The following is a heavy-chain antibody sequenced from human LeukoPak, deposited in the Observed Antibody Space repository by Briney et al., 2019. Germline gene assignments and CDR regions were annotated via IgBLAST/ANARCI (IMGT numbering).Heavy chain of an antibody. CDR2: IYYTGST. J-gene: IGHJ4*02. Sequence: PSETLSLTCTVSGGSMTTYYWTWIRQPPGKGLERIGFIYYTGSTNYNPSLKSRVTISVDTSKNQFSLKLSSVTAADTAVYYCAGMRITTPTVRTLDYWGQGTLVTVSS. CDR3: AGMRITTPTVRTLDY. V-gene: IGHV4-59*01. CDR1: GGSMTTYY. D-gene: IGHD1-14*01.